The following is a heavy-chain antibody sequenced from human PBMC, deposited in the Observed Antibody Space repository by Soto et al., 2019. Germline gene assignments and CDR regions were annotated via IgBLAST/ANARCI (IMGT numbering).Heavy chain of an antibody. CDR1: GFSFRNYA. CDR3: AKESMPERYGDRLFGY. J-gene: IGHJ4*02. Sequence: EVQLLESGGALVQPGGSLRLSCVASGFSFRNYALSWVRQAPGKGLEWVSTFSAGGRAYYADTVKGRFTIARDSSQNTVNLQISFPIPEDTALYYCAKESMPERYGDRLFGYWGQGTGVTVSS. D-gene: IGHD4-17*01. V-gene: IGHV3-23*01. CDR2: FSAGGRA.